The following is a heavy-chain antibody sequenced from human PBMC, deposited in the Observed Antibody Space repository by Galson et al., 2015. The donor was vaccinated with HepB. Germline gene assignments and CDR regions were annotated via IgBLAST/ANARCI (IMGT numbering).Heavy chain of an antibody. CDR3: ARRNLYQAGRAAAGKVYGY. D-gene: IGHD6-13*01. V-gene: IGHV4-4*02. CDR1: GGSISSSNW. J-gene: IGHJ4*02. CDR2: ISYGGST. Sequence: SETLSLTCAVSGGSISSSNWRSWIRQPPGKGLEWIGYISYGGSTYYNPSLKSRLTISVDTSKNQFSLKLSSVTAADTAVYYCARRNLYQAGRAAAGKVYGYWGQGTLVTVSS.